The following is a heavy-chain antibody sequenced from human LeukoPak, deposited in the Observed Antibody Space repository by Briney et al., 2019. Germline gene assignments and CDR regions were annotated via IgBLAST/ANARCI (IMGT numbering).Heavy chain of an antibody. CDR3: AKDNRRHYTSGPNPDSLH. J-gene: IGHJ4*02. D-gene: IGHD6-19*01. CDR2: ISSSGSTI. Sequence: PGGSLRLSCAASGFTSSDYYMSWIRQAPGKGLEWVSYISSSGSTIYYADSVKGRFTISRDNAKNSLYLQMNSLRVEDTAFYYCAKDNRRHYTSGPNPDSLHWGQGALVTVSS. CDR1: GFTSSDYY. V-gene: IGHV3-11*01.